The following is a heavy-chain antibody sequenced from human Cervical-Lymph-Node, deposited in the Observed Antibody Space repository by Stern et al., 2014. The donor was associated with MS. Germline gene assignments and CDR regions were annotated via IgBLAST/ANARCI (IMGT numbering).Heavy chain of an antibody. CDR1: GFTFSSYG. CDR2: IWYDGSNK. CDR3: ARVDLVGACDY. Sequence: VQLVESGGGVVQPGRSLRLSCAASGFTFSSYGMHWVRQAPGKGLEWVAVIWYDGSNKYYADSVKGRFTISRDNSKNTLYLQMNSLRAEDTAVYYCARVDLVGACDYWGQGTLVTVSS. V-gene: IGHV3-33*01. J-gene: IGHJ4*02. D-gene: IGHD1-26*01.